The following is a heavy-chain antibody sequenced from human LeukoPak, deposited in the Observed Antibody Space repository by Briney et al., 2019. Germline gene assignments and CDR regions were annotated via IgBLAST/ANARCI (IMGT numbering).Heavy chain of an antibody. V-gene: IGHV4-59*01. D-gene: IGHD3-10*01. J-gene: IGHJ6*02. Sequence: SETLSLTCTVSGGSLSSYYWTWIRQPPGKGLEWNGYIYYSGSTNYNPSLKSRVSISVDTSKNQFSLKLNFVTAPDTAVYYCARGVGSGRFNYYGMDVWGQGTTVTVSS. CDR2: IYYSGST. CDR1: GGSLSSYY. CDR3: ARGVGSGRFNYYGMDV.